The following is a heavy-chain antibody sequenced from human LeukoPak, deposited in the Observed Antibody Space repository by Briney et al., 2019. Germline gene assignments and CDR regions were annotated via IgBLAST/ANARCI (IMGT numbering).Heavy chain of an antibody. CDR1: GFTFSSYA. Sequence: GGSLRLSWAASGFTFSSYAMSWVRQAPGKGLEWVSAISGSGGSTYYADSVKGRFTISRDNSKNTLYLQMNSLRAEDTAVYYCAKDLSGSSSWYGSAFDIWGQGTMVTVSS. J-gene: IGHJ3*02. V-gene: IGHV3-23*01. CDR2: ISGSGGST. CDR3: AKDLSGSSSWYGSAFDI. D-gene: IGHD6-13*01.